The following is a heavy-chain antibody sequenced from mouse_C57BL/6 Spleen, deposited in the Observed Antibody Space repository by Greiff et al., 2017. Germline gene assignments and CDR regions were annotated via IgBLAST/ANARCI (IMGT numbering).Heavy chain of an antibody. D-gene: IGHD1-1*01. CDR2: IDPEDGET. CDR3: ASGYYGSSYWFAY. CDR1: GFNIKDYY. V-gene: IGHV14-2*01. J-gene: IGHJ3*01. Sequence: EVKLVESGAELVKPGASVKLSCTASGFNIKDYYMHWVKQRTEQGLEWIGRIDPEDGETKYAPKFQGKATITADTSSNTAYLQLSSLTSEDTAVYYCASGYYGSSYWFAYWGQGTLVTVSA.